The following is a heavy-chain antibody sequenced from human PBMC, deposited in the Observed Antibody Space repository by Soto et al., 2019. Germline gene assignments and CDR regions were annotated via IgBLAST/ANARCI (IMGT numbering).Heavy chain of an antibody. Sequence: GASVKVSCKASGYTFTTYDINWVRQATGQGLEWMGWMNPNSGNTGYAQKFQGRVTMTRNTSISTAYTEPSSLRSEDTAVYYCARGQRGGYYYYYYYMDVWGKGTTVTVSS. CDR1: GYTFTTYD. D-gene: IGHD5-12*01. V-gene: IGHV1-8*01. J-gene: IGHJ6*03. CDR3: ARGQRGGYYYYYYYMDV. CDR2: MNPNSGNT.